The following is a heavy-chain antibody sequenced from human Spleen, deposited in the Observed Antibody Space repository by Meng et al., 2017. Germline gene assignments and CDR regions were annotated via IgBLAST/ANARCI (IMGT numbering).Heavy chain of an antibody. Sequence: EVQLVESGGGLVQPGGSLRLSCAASGFTFSSYAMTWVRQAPGKGLEWVSLIYGDGSTLYADSVKGRFTISRDNSKNTVYLQMNSLRVEDTAVYHCAGRVMGAAAYDFWGQGTLVTVSS. CDR3: AGRVMGAAAYDF. CDR2: IYGDGST. CDR1: GFTFSSYA. D-gene: IGHD6-13*01. J-gene: IGHJ4*02. V-gene: IGHV3-23*03.